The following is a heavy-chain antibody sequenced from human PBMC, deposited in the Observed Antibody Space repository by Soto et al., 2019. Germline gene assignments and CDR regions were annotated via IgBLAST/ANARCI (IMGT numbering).Heavy chain of an antibody. D-gene: IGHD3-9*01. J-gene: IGHJ4*02. CDR2: ISGGGGST. V-gene: IGHV3-23*01. CDR1: GFTFSLSA. CDR3: AKGPEYDILTGCDY. Sequence: EVQLLESGGGFVQPGESLRLSCAASGFTFSLSAMSWVRQAPGRGLEWVSSISGGGGSTEYADSVKGRFTISRDKSKDTVHRQMNSLRAEDTAVYYCAKGPEYDILTGCDYWGQGALVTVSS.